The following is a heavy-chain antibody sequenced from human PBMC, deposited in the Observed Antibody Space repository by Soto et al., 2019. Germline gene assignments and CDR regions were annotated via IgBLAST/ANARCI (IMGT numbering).Heavy chain of an antibody. V-gene: IGHV3-48*04. D-gene: IGHD3-3*01. J-gene: IGHJ5*02. Sequence: GGPMRPSCAASAFPFSSYSMNWVRQAPGKGLEWVSYISSSSSTIYYADSVKGRFTISRDNAKNSLYLQMNSLRAEDTAVYYCARDVKYDFWSGYYPRWFDPWGQGTLVTVSS. CDR1: AFPFSSYS. CDR2: ISSSSSTI. CDR3: ARDVKYDFWSGYYPRWFDP.